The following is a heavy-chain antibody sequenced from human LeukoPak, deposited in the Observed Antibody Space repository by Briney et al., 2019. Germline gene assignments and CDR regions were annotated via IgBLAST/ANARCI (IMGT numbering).Heavy chain of an antibody. V-gene: IGHV3-48*01. Sequence: PRGSLRLSCAASGFTFSSYSMNWVRQAPGKGLEWVSYISGSSSTRYYADSVKGRFTISRDNAKNSLYLQMNSLRAEDTSVYYCARYGDYGAFDIWGQGTMVTVSS. CDR1: GFTFSSYS. J-gene: IGHJ3*02. CDR3: ARYGDYGAFDI. D-gene: IGHD4-17*01. CDR2: ISGSSSTR.